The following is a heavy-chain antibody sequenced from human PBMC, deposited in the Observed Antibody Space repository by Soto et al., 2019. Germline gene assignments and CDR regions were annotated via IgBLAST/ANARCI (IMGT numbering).Heavy chain of an antibody. Sequence: GASVKVSCKASGYTFTSYAMHWVRQAPGQRLEWMGWINADSGNTNYAQKFQGRVTMTRDTSMSTAYMELSRLRSDDTAVYYCARVRYCSSTSCYASGVYGMDVWGQGTTVTVSS. V-gene: IGHV1-3*01. CDR2: INADSGNT. CDR3: ARVRYCSSTSCYASGVYGMDV. D-gene: IGHD2-2*01. J-gene: IGHJ6*02. CDR1: GYTFTSYA.